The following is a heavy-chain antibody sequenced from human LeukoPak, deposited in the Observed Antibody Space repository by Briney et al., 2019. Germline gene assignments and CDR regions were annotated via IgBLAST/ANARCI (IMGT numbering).Heavy chain of an antibody. CDR3: DRGECSGTICCFPDY. CDR2: IYHSGST. J-gene: IGHJ4*02. Sequence: PSETLSLTCAVSGGSFSSGGYSWSWIRQPRGKGLEWIGYIYHSGSTNYNPSLKSRVTISVDRSKNQFSLKLSSVTAADTAVYYFDRGECSGTICCFPDYWGQGTLVTVSS. D-gene: IGHD2-2*01. CDR1: GGSFSSGGYS. V-gene: IGHV4-30-2*01.